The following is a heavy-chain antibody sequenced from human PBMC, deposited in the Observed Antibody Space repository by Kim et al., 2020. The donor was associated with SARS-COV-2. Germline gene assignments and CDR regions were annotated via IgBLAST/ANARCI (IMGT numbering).Heavy chain of an antibody. Sequence: YADSVKGRFTISRDNSGGTLSLRMNSLRVEDTAVYFCARGLGGERYYFEYWGQGALVTVSS. J-gene: IGHJ4*02. V-gene: IGHV3-23*01. CDR3: ARGLGGERYYFEY. D-gene: IGHD2-21*01.